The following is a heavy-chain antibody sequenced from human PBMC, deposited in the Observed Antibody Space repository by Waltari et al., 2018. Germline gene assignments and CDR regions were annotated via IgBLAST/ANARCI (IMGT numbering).Heavy chain of an antibody. D-gene: IGHD6-6*01. J-gene: IGHJ4*02. CDR3: AKREYSSSWGYDY. CDR1: GFTFSSYA. Sequence: EVQLLESGGGLVQPGGSLRLSCAASGFTFSSYAMRWVRQAPGKGREWVSAIRGSGGSTYYADSVKGRFTISRDNSKNTLYLQMNSLRAEDTAVYYCAKREYSSSWGYDYWGQGTLVTVSS. V-gene: IGHV3-23*01. CDR2: IRGSGGST.